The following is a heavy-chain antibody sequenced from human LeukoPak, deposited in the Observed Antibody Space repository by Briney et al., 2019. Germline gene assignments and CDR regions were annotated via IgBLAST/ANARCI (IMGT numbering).Heavy chain of an antibody. V-gene: IGHV3-15*01. CDR2: TKSKTDGGTT. J-gene: IGHJ4*02. Sequence: GGSLRLSCIASGFTFSNAWMSWVRQAPGKGLEWVGRTKSKTDGGTTDYAAPVKGRFTISRDDSKNTLYLQMNSLKTEDTAVYYCTTGRDIVVDWGQGTLVTVSS. CDR3: TTGRDIVVD. CDR1: GFTFSNAW. D-gene: IGHD2-2*01.